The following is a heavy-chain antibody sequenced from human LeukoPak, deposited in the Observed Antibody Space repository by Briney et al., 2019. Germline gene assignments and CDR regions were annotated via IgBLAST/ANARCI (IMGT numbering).Heavy chain of an antibody. CDR3: AELGITMIGGV. J-gene: IGHJ6*04. Sequence: GGSLRLSCVASGFSFSSYWMSWVRQTPGKGLEWVASINQDETEKVYVDSLTGRFTISRDNAKNSLYLQMNSLRAEDTAVYYCAELGITMIGGVWGKGTTVTISS. V-gene: IGHV3-7*01. D-gene: IGHD3-10*02. CDR1: GFSFSSYW. CDR2: INQDETEK.